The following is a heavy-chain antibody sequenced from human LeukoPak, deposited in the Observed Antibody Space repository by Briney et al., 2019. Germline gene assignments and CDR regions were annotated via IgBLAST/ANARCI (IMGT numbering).Heavy chain of an antibody. V-gene: IGHV4-59*12. Sequence: YPSETLSLTCTVSGGSISSYYWSWIRQPPGKGLEWIGYIYYSGSTNYNPSLKSRVTISVDTSKNQFSLKLSSVTAADTAVYYCARVSSGWSRFDYWGQGTLVTVSS. CDR3: ARVSSGWSRFDY. CDR1: GGSISSYY. D-gene: IGHD6-19*01. CDR2: IYYSGST. J-gene: IGHJ4*02.